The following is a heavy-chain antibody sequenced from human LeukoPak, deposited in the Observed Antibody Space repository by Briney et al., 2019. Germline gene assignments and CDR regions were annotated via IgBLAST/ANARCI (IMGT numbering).Heavy chain of an antibody. CDR1: GYTFTSYD. CDR3: ARDGGFDSSGFAFDI. CDR2: MSPNSGDT. D-gene: IGHD3-22*01. Sequence: ASVKVSCKASGYTFTSYDFNWVRQATGQRPEWMGWMSPNSGDTGYAQKFQDRVTMTRNTSISTAYMELSRLRSDDTAVYYCARDGGFDSSGFAFDIWGQGTMVTVSS. V-gene: IGHV1-8*01. J-gene: IGHJ3*02.